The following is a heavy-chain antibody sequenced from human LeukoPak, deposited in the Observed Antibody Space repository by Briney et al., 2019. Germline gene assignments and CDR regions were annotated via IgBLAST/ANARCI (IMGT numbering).Heavy chain of an antibody. J-gene: IGHJ4*02. D-gene: IGHD5-18*01. Sequence: GGSLRLSCAASGFTFSSYAMHWVRQAPGKGLEWVAVISYDGSNKYYADSVKGRFTISRDNPKNTLYLQMNSLRAEDTAVYYCARDAEDTAMAQIFDYWGQGTLVTVSS. CDR1: GFTFSSYA. V-gene: IGHV3-30*04. CDR2: ISYDGSNK. CDR3: ARDAEDTAMAQIFDY.